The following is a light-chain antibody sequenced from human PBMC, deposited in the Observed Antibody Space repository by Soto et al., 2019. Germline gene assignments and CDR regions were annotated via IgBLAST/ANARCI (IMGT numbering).Light chain of an antibody. V-gene: IGKV3-15*01. Sequence: EIVMTQSPATLSVSPGERATLSCRASQSVSSSLAWYQQKPGQAPRLLIYGASTRATGIPVRFSGSGSGTEFTLTISSLQSEDFAVYYCQQHNNWPPSITFGQGTRLEI. CDR1: QSVSSS. J-gene: IGKJ5*01. CDR3: QQHNNWPPSIT. CDR2: GAS.